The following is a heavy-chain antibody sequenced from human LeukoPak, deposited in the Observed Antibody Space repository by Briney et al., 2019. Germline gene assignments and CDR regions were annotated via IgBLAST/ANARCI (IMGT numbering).Heavy chain of an antibody. CDR2: IIPIFGTA. Sequence: ASVKVSCKASGGTFSSYAISWVRQAPGQGLEWMGGIIPIFGTANYAQKFQGRVTITADESTSTAYMELSSLRSEDTAVYYCTSPEGPTIEGRFDYWGQGTLVTVSS. CDR1: GGTFSSYA. V-gene: IGHV1-69*13. CDR3: TSPEGPTIEGRFDY. J-gene: IGHJ4*02. D-gene: IGHD1-26*01.